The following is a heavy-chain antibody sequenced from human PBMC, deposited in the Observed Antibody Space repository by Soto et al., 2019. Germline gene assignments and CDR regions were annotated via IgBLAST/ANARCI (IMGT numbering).Heavy chain of an antibody. Sequence: QVQLVQSGAEVKKPGASVKVSCKASGYTFTGYYLHWVRQAPGQGLEWMGWINPYNDATKYAQNYQGMVTMTRDTSITTVYMYLNSLRSDDTAVYYYVRDEGYSGFEFDYWGKGTLVTVFS. V-gene: IGHV1-2*02. D-gene: IGHD5-12*01. CDR2: INPYNDAT. J-gene: IGHJ4*02. CDR1: GYTFTGYY. CDR3: VRDEGYSGFEFDY.